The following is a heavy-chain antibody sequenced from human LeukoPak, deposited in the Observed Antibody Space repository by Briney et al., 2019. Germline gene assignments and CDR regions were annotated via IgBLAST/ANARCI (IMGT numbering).Heavy chain of an antibody. D-gene: IGHD3-9*01. V-gene: IGHV4-34*01. CDR2: INHSGST. J-gene: IGHJ4*02. Sequence: SETLSLTCAVYVGSFSGYYWSWIRQPPGKGLEWIGEINHSGSTNYNPSLKSRVTISVDTSKNQFSLKLSSVTAADTAVYYCARSVLVLRYFDWLSKYFDYWGQGTLVTVSS. CDR1: VGSFSGYY. CDR3: ARSVLVLRYFDWLSKYFDY.